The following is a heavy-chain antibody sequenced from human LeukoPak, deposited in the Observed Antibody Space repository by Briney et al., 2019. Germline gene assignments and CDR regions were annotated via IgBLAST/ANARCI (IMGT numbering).Heavy chain of an antibody. V-gene: IGHV4-4*07. CDR1: GGSISSYY. CDR2: IYSSGST. D-gene: IGHD5-18*01. J-gene: IGHJ4*02. Sequence: SETLSLTCTVSGGSISSYYWSWIRQPAGKGLEWIGRIYSSGSTNYNPSLKSRVTMSVDTSKNQFSLKLSSVTAADTAVYYCARDGDTQLWTLDYFDYWGQGTLVTVSS. CDR3: ARDGDTQLWTLDYFDY.